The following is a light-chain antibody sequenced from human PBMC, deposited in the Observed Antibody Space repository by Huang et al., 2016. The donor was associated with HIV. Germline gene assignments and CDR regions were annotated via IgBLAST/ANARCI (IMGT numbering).Light chain of an antibody. Sequence: DIQMTQSPSSLSASVGDRVTITCQASQDISNYLNWYQQKPGKAPKLLIYDASNLETGVPSRVSGSGSGTDFTFTISSLQPEDIATYYCQQYDNRPLFGPGTKVDIK. CDR2: DAS. J-gene: IGKJ3*01. CDR1: QDISNY. V-gene: IGKV1-33*01. CDR3: QQYDNRPL.